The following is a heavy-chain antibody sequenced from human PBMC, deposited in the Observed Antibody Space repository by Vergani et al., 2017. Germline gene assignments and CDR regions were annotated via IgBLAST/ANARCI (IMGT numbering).Heavy chain of an antibody. CDR2: MNPNSGNT. V-gene: IGHV1-8*01. CDR3: ARVSTYGDSRWY. J-gene: IGHJ4*02. Sequence: QVQLVQSGAEVKKPGASVKVSCKASGYTFTSYDINWVRQATGQGLEWMGWMNPNSGNTGYAPKFQGRVTMTRTNSISTAYMELSSLRSEDTAVYYCARVSTYGDSRWYWGQGTLVTVSS. D-gene: IGHD4-17*01. CDR1: GYTFTSYD.